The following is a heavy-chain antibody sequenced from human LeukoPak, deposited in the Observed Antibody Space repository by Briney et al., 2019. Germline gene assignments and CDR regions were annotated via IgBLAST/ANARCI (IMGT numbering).Heavy chain of an antibody. Sequence: PGGSLRLSCAASGFTFSTSWMHWVRQAPGKELVWVSRISEDGGTTHFADSVKGRFTISRDNAKNTLYLQMNRLRVEDTAVYHCVRALSGTDDFWGQGTLVTVSS. CDR2: ISEDGGTT. J-gene: IGHJ4*02. D-gene: IGHD1-7*01. V-gene: IGHV3-74*01. CDR3: VRALSGTDDF. CDR1: GFTFSTSW.